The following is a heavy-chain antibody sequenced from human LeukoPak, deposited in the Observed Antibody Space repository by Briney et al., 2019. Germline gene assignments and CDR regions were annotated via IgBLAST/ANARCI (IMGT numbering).Heavy chain of an antibody. D-gene: IGHD6-19*01. J-gene: IGHJ6*03. Sequence: PGGSLRLSCTASGFSFDEYAMHWVRQVPGKGLEWVSGISYSSETTGYVDSVKGRFTISRDNAKNSLYLQMNSLRAEDTALYYCAKGVYSSGWGYYYMDVWGKGTTVTISS. CDR2: ISYSSETT. CDR3: AKGVYSSGWGYYYMDV. CDR1: GFSFDEYA. V-gene: IGHV3-9*01.